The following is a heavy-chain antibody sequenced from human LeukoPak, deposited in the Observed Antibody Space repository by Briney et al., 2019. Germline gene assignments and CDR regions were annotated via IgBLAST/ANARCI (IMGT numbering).Heavy chain of an antibody. V-gene: IGHV3-64*01. CDR2: ISSIEGRI. D-gene: IGHD6-13*01. CDR3: ARDERIAAAGLPFDY. Sequence: GGSLRLSCAASGFTFSNYAIHWVRQAPGKGLECVSAISSIEGRIYYANSVKGRFTISRDNSKNMVFLQMGSLRAEDTAVYYCARDERIAAAGLPFDYWGQGTLVTVSS. CDR1: GFTFSNYA. J-gene: IGHJ4*02.